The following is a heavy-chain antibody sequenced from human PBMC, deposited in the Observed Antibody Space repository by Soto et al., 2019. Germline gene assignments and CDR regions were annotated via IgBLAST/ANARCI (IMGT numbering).Heavy chain of an antibody. CDR1: GYTLTGYY. CDR2: IGPNSGDT. Sequence: GASVKVSCKASGYTLTGYYIHWVRQAPGQGLEWMGEIGPNSGDTKYADSVRGRFTMSRDNSKKTLYLQMNSLRVEDSALYYCARGSTDSYPGSRIFDFWGRGTLVTVSS. CDR3: ARGSTDSYPGSRIFDF. J-gene: IGHJ4*02. D-gene: IGHD3-10*01. V-gene: IGHV1-2*02.